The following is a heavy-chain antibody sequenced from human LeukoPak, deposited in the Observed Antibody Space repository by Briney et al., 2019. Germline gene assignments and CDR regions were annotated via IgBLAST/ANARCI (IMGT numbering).Heavy chain of an antibody. CDR1: GYTFTSYD. CDR3: ARARGYCSSTSCYRRSDYYYYMDV. CDR2: MNPNSGNT. J-gene: IGHJ6*03. V-gene: IGHV1-8*01. Sequence: ASVKVSCKASGYTFTSYDINWVRQATGQGLEWMGWMNPNSGNTGYAQKFQGRVTMTRNTSISTAYMELSSLRSEDTAVHYCARARGYCSSTSCYRRSDYYYYMDVWGKGTTVTVSS. D-gene: IGHD2-2*02.